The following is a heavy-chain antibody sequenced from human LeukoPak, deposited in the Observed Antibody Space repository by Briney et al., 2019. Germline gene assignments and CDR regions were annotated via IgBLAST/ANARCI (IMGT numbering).Heavy chain of an antibody. V-gene: IGHV3-7*03. CDR2: IKQDGSEK. CDR1: GFTFSSYW. D-gene: IGHD3-16*01. Sequence: PGGSLRLSCAASGFTFSSYWMSWVRQAPGKGLEWVANIKQDGSEKYYVDSVKGRFSISRDNAKNSLYLQMNSLRAEDTAVYYCARGVIVWGSDNPNDNWFDPWGQGTLVTVSS. CDR3: ARGVIVWGSDNPNDNWFDP. J-gene: IGHJ5*02.